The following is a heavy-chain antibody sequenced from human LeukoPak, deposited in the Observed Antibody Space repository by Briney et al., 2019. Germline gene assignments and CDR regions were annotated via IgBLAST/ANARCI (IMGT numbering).Heavy chain of an antibody. CDR1: GFTVSSNY. V-gene: IGHV3-66*04. CDR2: IYSGGST. D-gene: IGHD3-16*02. CDR3: ATQGELSAHAPLDC. J-gene: IGHJ4*02. Sequence: PGGSLRLSCAASGFTVSSNYMSWVRQAPGKGLEWVSVIYSGGSTYYADSVKGRFTISRDNSKNTLYLQMNSLRAEDTAVYYCATQGELSAHAPLDCWGQGTLVTVSS.